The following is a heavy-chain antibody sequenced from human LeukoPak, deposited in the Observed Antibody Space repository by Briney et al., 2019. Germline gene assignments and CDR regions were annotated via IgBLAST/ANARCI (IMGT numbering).Heavy chain of an antibody. J-gene: IGHJ1*01. CDR2: IPYSGNA. Sequence: SETLSLTCTVSGGSISSSSYYWGWIRQPPGQGLEWIGTIPYSGNAYYSPFLKSRVTISVDTSKNQFSLKVSSVTAADTAVYYCASAREYCGSAECYEYFQHWGQGTLVTVSS. D-gene: IGHD2-21*01. CDR3: ASAREYCGSAECYEYFQH. CDR1: GGSISSSSYY. V-gene: IGHV4-39*01.